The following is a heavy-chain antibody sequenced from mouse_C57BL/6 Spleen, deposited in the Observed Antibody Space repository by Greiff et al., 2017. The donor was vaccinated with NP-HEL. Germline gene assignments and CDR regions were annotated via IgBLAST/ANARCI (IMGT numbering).Heavy chain of an antibody. CDR2: IRRKSNNYAT. Sequence: EVKLVESGGGLVQPKGSLKLSCAASGFSFNTYAMNWVRQAPGKGLEWVARIRRKSNNYATYYADSVKDRFTISRDDSESMLYLQMNNLKTEDTAMYYCVRHGIYYYGSSPSDYWYFDVWGTGTTVTVSS. CDR3: VRHGIYYYGSSPSDYWYFDV. D-gene: IGHD1-1*01. CDR1: GFSFNTYA. J-gene: IGHJ1*03. V-gene: IGHV10-1*01.